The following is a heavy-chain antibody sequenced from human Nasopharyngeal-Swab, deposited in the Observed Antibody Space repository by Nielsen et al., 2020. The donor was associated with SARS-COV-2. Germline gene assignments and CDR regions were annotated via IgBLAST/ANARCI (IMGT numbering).Heavy chain of an antibody. V-gene: IGHV3-74*01. CDR1: GVLFSKHW. CDR3: VKHQGSSSDQ. CDR2: VNQDGSRT. Sequence: GESLKILCVAFGVLFSKHWMHLVRQAPGKGLVWVSRVNQDGSRTDYADSVRGRVPISRDNAKNTLYLQMNSLRVEDTAVYYCVKHQGSSSDQWGQGTLVTVSS. J-gene: IGHJ4*02.